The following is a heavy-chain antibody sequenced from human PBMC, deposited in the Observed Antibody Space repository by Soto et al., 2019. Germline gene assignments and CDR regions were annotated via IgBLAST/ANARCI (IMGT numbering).Heavy chain of an antibody. Sequence: SGPTLVNPTQTLTLTCTFSGFSLSTSGMCVSWIRQPPGKALEWLARIDWDDDKYYSTSLKTRLTISKDTSKNQVVLTMTNMDPVDTATYYCARVASYYDLSQTYYYYYMDVWDKGTTVTVSS. CDR1: GFSLSTSGMC. J-gene: IGHJ6*03. CDR2: IDWDDDK. V-gene: IGHV2-70*11. D-gene: IGHD3-3*01. CDR3: ARVASYYDLSQTYYYYYMDV.